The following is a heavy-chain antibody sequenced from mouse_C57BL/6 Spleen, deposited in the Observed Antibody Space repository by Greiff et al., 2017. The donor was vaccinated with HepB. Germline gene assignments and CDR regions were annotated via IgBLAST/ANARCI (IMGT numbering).Heavy chain of an antibody. D-gene: IGHD2-2*01. V-gene: IGHV1-82*01. J-gene: IGHJ2*01. CDR2: IYPGDGDT. CDR1: GYAFSSSW. CDR3: ARGGEVTTDY. Sequence: VRLMESGPELVKPGASVKISCKASGYAFSSSWMNWVKQRPGKGLEWIGRIYPGDGDTNYNGKFKGKATLTADKSSSTAYMQLSSLTSEDSAVYFCARGGEVTTDYWGQGTTLTVSS.